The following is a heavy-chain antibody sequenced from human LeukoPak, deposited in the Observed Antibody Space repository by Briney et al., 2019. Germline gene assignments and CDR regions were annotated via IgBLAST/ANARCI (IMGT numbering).Heavy chain of an antibody. D-gene: IGHD3-22*01. CDR3: ARDQSVYYDSSGYYSAAFDI. CDR2: IYTSGST. CDR1: GGSISSYY. V-gene: IGHV4-4*07. Sequence: SETLSLTCTVSGGSISSYYWSWIRQPAGKGLEWIGRIYTSGSTNYNPSLKSRVTMSVDTSKNQFSLKLSSVTAADTAVYYCARDQSVYYDSSGYYSAAFDIWGQGTMVTVSS. J-gene: IGHJ3*02.